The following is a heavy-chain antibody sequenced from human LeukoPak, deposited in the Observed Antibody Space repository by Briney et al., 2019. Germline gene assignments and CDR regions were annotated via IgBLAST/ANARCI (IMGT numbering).Heavy chain of an antibody. V-gene: IGHV4-34*01. Sequence: SETLSLTCAVYGGSFSGYYWSWIRQPPGKGLEWIGEINHSGSTNYNPSLKSRATISVDTSRTQFSLNLSSVSAADTAVYYCARSVYASSWYIDCWGQGTLVTVSS. CDR3: ARSVYASSWYIDC. D-gene: IGHD6-13*01. CDR1: GGSFSGYY. CDR2: INHSGST. J-gene: IGHJ4*02.